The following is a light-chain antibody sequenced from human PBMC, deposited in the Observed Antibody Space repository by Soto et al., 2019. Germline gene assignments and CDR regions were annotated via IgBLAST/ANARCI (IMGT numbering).Light chain of an antibody. CDR3: QQYFTTPIT. J-gene: IGKJ5*01. CDR1: QSVLYSSNNKNY. CDR2: WAS. Sequence: DIVMTQSPDSLAVSLGERATINCKSSQSVLYSSNNKNYLAWYQQKPGQPPKLLIYWASTRESGVPDRFRGSGSGTDFTLTISTLQAEDVAIYHCQQYFTTPITFGQGTRLEIK. V-gene: IGKV4-1*01.